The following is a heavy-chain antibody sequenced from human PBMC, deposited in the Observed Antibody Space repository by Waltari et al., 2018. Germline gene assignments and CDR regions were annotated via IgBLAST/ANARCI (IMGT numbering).Heavy chain of an antibody. Sequence: QVQLQQWGAGLLKPSETLSLTCAVYGGSFSGYYWSWIRQPPGKGLEWIGEINHSGSTNYNPSRKSRVTISVDTSKNQFSLKLSSVTAADTAVYYCARGEEYSSGWYFVYWGQGTLVTVSS. J-gene: IGHJ4*02. V-gene: IGHV4-34*01. CDR2: INHSGST. CDR1: GGSFSGYY. CDR3: ARGEEYSSGWYFVY. D-gene: IGHD6-19*01.